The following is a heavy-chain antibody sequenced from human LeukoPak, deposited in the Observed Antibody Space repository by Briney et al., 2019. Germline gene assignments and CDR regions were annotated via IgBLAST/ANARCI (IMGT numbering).Heavy chain of an antibody. D-gene: IGHD2-2*01. V-gene: IGHV3-7*01. CDR3: ARDLGYQLLTNLYYYYGMDV. Sequence: PGGSLRLSCAASGFTFSSYAMSWVRQAPGKGLEWVANIKQDGSEKYYVDSVKGRFTISRDNAKNSLYLQMNSLRAEDTAVYYCARDLGYQLLTNLYYYYGMDVWGQGTTVTVSS. CDR2: IKQDGSEK. J-gene: IGHJ6*02. CDR1: GFTFSSYA.